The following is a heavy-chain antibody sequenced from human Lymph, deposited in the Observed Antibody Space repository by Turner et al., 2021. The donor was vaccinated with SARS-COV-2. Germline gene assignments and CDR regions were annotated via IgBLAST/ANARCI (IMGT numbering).Heavy chain of an antibody. CDR2: IYPGDSDT. CDR1: GYSFTSYW. D-gene: IGHD3-3*01. CDR3: ARREWGGSLGHIDY. J-gene: IGHJ4*02. Sequence: QLVQSGAEVKTLGVSQKISCEVSGYSFTSYWIGWVRQMPGKGLEWMGIIYPGDSDTRYSPSFQGQVTISADKSISTAYLQWSSLKASDTAMYYCARREWGGSLGHIDYWGQGTLVTVSS. V-gene: IGHV5-51*01.